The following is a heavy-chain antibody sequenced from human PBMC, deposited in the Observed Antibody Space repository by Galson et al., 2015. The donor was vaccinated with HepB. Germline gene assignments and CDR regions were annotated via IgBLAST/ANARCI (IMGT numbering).Heavy chain of an antibody. CDR2: INPSGGST. D-gene: IGHD6-19*01. J-gene: IGHJ4*02. CDR3: ARQGASGWALFDY. V-gene: IGHV1-46*04. CDR1: GYTFTGYY. Sequence: SVKVSCKASGYTFTGYYMHWVRQAPGQGPEWMGIINPSGGSTSYAQKLQGRVTMTRDTSTSTVYMELSSLRSEDTAVYYCARQGASGWALFDYWGQGTLVTVSS.